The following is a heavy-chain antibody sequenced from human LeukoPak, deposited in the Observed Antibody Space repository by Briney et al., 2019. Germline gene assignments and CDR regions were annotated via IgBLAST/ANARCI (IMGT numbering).Heavy chain of an antibody. Sequence: ASVKVSCKASGYTFTSYYMHWVRQAPGQGLEWMGIINPSGGSTSYAQKFQGRVTTTRDTSTSTVYMELSSLRSEDTAVYYCARDRRITMVRGVDNWFDPWGQGTLVTVSS. D-gene: IGHD3-10*01. CDR3: ARDRRITMVRGVDNWFDP. V-gene: IGHV1-46*01. CDR2: INPSGGST. J-gene: IGHJ5*02. CDR1: GYTFTSYY.